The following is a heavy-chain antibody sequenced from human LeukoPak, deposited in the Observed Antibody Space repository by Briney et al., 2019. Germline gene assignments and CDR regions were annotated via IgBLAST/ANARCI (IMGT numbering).Heavy chain of an antibody. Sequence: PEGSLRLSCAASGFTFSSYAMHWVRQAPGKGLEWVAVISYDGSNKYYADSVKGRFTISRDNSKNTLYLQMNSLRAEDTAVYYCARPVAAAAGYFDYWGQGTLVTVSS. CDR1: GFTFSSYA. CDR3: ARPVAAAAGYFDY. J-gene: IGHJ4*02. CDR2: ISYDGSNK. V-gene: IGHV3-30-3*01. D-gene: IGHD6-13*01.